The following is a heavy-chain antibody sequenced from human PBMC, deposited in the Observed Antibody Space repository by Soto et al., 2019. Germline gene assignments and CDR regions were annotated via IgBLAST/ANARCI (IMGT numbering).Heavy chain of an antibody. V-gene: IGHV1-18*01. CDR2: ISAYNGNT. D-gene: IGHD3-3*01. J-gene: IGHJ4*01. CDR1: GYTFTSYG. Sequence: ASVKVSCKASGYTFTSYGISWVRQAPGQGLEWMGWISAYNGNTNYAQKLQGRVTMTTDTATSTAYMELRSLRSDDTAVYYCARDVPDFWSGYYSVDYWGHGTLVTVSS. CDR3: ARDVPDFWSGYYSVDY.